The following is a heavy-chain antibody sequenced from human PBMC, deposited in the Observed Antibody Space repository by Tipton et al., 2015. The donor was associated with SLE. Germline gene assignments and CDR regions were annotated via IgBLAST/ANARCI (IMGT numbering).Heavy chain of an antibody. D-gene: IGHD6-6*01. Sequence: TLYLTCAVYGGSFSGYYWSWIRQPPGKGLEWIGEINHSGSTNYNPSLKSRVTISVDTSKNQFSLKLGSVTAADTAVYYCASLSIYYYYYYMDVWGKGTTVTVSS. CDR3: ASLSIYYYYYYMDV. CDR2: INHSGST. V-gene: IGHV4-34*01. J-gene: IGHJ6*03. CDR1: GGSFSGYY.